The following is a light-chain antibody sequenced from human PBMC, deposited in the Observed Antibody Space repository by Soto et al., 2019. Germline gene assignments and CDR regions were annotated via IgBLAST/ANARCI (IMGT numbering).Light chain of an antibody. V-gene: IGLV1-47*02. CDR3: AAWDDSLGGLI. J-gene: IGLJ7*01. CDR2: SDN. CDR1: SSNIGSNY. Sequence: QSVLTQPPSASATPGQRGTLSCSGSSSNIGSNYVFWYQQLPGTAPKLLMFSDNQRPSGVPDRFSGSKSGTSASLAISGLRSEDGADYYCAAWDDSLGGLIFGSGTQLTVL.